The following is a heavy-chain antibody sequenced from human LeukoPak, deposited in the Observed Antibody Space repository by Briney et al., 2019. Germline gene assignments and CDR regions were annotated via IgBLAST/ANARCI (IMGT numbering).Heavy chain of an antibody. J-gene: IGHJ4*02. Sequence: GGSLSLSCAASGFTVSSNYMSWVRQAPGKGLEWVSVIYSGGSTYYADSVKGRFTISRDNSKNTLYLQMSSLRAEDTAVYYCVREGNYGSGSYYNPLFDYWGQGTLVTVSS. D-gene: IGHD3-10*01. CDR1: GFTVSSNY. V-gene: IGHV3-66*02. CDR3: VREGNYGSGSYYNPLFDY. CDR2: IYSGGST.